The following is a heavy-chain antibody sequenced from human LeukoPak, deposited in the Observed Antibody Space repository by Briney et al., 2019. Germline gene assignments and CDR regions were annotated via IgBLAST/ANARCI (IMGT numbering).Heavy chain of an antibody. CDR3: ARAYTTMVRGVQYYYGMDV. J-gene: IGHJ6*02. Sequence: PSETLSLTCTVSGGPISSYYWSWIRQPAGKGLEWIGRIYTSGSTNYNPSLKSRVTMSVDTSKNQFSLKLSSVTAADTAVYYCARAYTTMVRGVQYYYGMDVWGQGTTVTVSS. V-gene: IGHV4-4*07. CDR2: IYTSGST. D-gene: IGHD3-10*01. CDR1: GGPISSYY.